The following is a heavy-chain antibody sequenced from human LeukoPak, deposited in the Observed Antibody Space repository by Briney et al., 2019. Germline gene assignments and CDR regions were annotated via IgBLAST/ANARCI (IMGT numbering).Heavy chain of an antibody. CDR2: IRSKGNSYAT. D-gene: IGHD1-26*01. CDR3: TRRLVGATTGDY. CDR1: GFTFSGSA. Sequence: GGSLRLSCAASGFTFSGSAMHWVRQASGKGREWVGRIRSKGNSYATAYAASVKGIFTNSRDDSKNTAYLQMNSLKTEDTAVYYCTRRLVGATTGDYWGQGTLVTVSS. V-gene: IGHV3-73*01. J-gene: IGHJ4*02.